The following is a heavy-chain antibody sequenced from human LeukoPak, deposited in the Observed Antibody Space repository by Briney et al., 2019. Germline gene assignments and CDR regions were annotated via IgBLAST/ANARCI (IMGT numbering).Heavy chain of an antibody. CDR2: ISSGSVTI. J-gene: IGHJ4*02. CDR1: GFTFSSFT. D-gene: IGHD1-7*01. CDR3: ARDLRNWDYVFDY. V-gene: IGHV3-48*04. Sequence: GGSLRLSCAASGFTFSSFTMNWVRQAPGKGLEWLSYISSGSVTIYYADSVKGRFTVSRDNAKNSLYLQMNSLRAEDTAMYYCARDLRNWDYVFDYWGQGTLVTVSS.